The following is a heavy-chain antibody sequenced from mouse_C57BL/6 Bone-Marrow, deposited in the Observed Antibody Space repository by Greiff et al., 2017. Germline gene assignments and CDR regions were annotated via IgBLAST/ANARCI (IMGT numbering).Heavy chain of an antibody. D-gene: IGHD2-5*01. V-gene: IGHV1-22*01. J-gene: IGHJ3*01. CDR3: ARSLYSNSFAY. CDR2: INPNNGGT. CDR1: GYTFTDYN. Sequence: EVQLQQSGPELVKPGASVKMSCKASGYTFTDYNMHWVKQSHGKSLEWIGYINPNNGGTSYNQKFKGKATLTVNKSSSTAYMELRSLTSADSAVYYCARSLYSNSFAYWGQGTLVTVSA.